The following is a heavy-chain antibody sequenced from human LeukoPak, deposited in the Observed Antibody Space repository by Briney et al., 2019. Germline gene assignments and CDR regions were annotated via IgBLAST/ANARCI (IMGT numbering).Heavy chain of an antibody. Sequence: SETLSLTCTVSGGSISSSSYYWGWIRQPPGKGLEWIGSIYYSGSTYYNPSLKSRVTISVDTSKNQFSLKLSSVTAADTAVYYCARQPGGLWFGDKWGYFDYWGQGTLVTVSS. J-gene: IGHJ4*02. V-gene: IGHV4-39*01. CDR2: IYYSGST. D-gene: IGHD3-10*01. CDR3: ARQPGGLWFGDKWGYFDY. CDR1: GGSISSSSYY.